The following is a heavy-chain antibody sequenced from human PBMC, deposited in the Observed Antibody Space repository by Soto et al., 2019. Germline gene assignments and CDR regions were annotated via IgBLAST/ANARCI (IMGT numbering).Heavy chain of an antibody. D-gene: IGHD1-26*01. CDR2: IHYSGST. CDR3: ARHGSTVGTEGAFDY. J-gene: IGHJ4*02. Sequence: SETLSLTCTVSGDSVSSNSWSWIRQPPGKGLEWIGCIHYSGSTTYNSSLKSRVTLSLDTSNSQFSLRLGSVTAADTAVYYCARHGSTVGTEGAFDYWGQGTQVTVSS. CDR1: GDSVSSNS. V-gene: IGHV4-59*08.